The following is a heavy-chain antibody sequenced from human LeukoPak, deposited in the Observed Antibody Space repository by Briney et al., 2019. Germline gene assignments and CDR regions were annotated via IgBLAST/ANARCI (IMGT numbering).Heavy chain of an antibody. J-gene: IGHJ4*02. V-gene: IGHV3-48*04. CDR1: GFTFSSYS. CDR3: ARVGYYYGSGSYYKSSYFFDY. D-gene: IGHD3-10*01. Sequence: GGSLRLSCAASGFTFSSYSMNWVRQAPGKGLEWVSYISSSSSTIYYADSVKGRFTISRDNGKNSLYLQMNSLRAEDTAVYYCARVGYYYGSGSYYKSSYFFDYWGQGTLVTVSS. CDR2: ISSSSSTI.